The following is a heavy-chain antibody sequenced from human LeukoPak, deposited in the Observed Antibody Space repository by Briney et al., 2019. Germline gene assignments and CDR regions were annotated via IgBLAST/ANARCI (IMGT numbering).Heavy chain of an antibody. D-gene: IGHD1-14*01. CDR2: IQPDYGTT. J-gene: IGHJ4*02. V-gene: IGHV1-46*01. CDR3: SRDAGSGFDI. Sequence: ASVKVSCKPSGYTFTTYYLYWVRQPPRQGLECVGMIQPDYGTTSYSQKFQGRVTITRDTSTSTLYMELSSVTGEETVVYYCSRDAGSGFDIWGKGNRVTVSS. CDR1: GYTFTTYY.